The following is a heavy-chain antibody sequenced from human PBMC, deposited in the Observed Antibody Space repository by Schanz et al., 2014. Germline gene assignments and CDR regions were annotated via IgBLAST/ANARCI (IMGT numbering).Heavy chain of an antibody. J-gene: IGHJ3*02. Sequence: QVQLQESGPGLMKPSETLSLTCIVSGGSMTTYYWSWIRQPAGKGLEWIGRIHSSGSTDYNPSLKIRVTISVDPSKNQVSLRWRSVTVADTAVYDCARDLTHDTSYWYYWAFDIWGQGTMVTVSS. CDR3: ARDLTHDTSYWYYWAFDI. CDR2: IHSSGST. CDR1: GGSMTTYY. V-gene: IGHV4-4*07. D-gene: IGHD6-19*01.